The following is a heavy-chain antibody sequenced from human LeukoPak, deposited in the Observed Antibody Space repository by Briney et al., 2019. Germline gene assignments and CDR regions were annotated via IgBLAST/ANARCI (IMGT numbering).Heavy chain of an antibody. V-gene: IGHV4-39*01. CDR1: GVSISGSSYY. CDR2: IYYSGST. Sequence: ASETLSLTCTVSGVSISGSSYYWGWIRQPPGKGLEWIGSIYYSGSTNYNPSLKSRVTISVDTSKNQFSLKLSSVTAADTAVYYCARHNSGSSDYWGQGTLVTVSS. D-gene: IGHD1-26*01. CDR3: ARHNSGSSDY. J-gene: IGHJ4*02.